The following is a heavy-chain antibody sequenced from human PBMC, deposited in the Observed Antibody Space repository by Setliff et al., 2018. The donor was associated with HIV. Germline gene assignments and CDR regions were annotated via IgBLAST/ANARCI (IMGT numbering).Heavy chain of an antibody. J-gene: IGHJ4*02. D-gene: IGHD3-9*01. V-gene: IGHV1-18*01. CDR1: GYTFTTYG. Sequence: ASVKVSCKASGYTFTTYGISWVRLAPGQGLEWMGWISTYNGDTNYVQKLQGRVTMTTDTSTSTAYMELRSLRSDDTAVYYCARSRNSILTGYYPTADFDYWGQGTLVTVSS. CDR2: ISTYNGDT. CDR3: ARSRNSILTGYYPTADFDY.